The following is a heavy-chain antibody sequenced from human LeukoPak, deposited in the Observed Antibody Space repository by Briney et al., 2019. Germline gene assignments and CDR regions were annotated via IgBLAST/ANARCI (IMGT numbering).Heavy chain of an antibody. CDR2: ISGSGGST. V-gene: IGHV3-23*01. CDR1: GFTFSIYG. CDR3: TTQPWQVDY. Sequence: GGTLRLSCAASGFTFSIYGMSWVRQAPGKGLEWVSAISGSGGSTYYADSVKGRFTISRDISKNTLYLQMNSLRAEDTAVYYCTTQPWQVDYWGQGTLVTVSS. D-gene: IGHD6-19*01. J-gene: IGHJ4*02.